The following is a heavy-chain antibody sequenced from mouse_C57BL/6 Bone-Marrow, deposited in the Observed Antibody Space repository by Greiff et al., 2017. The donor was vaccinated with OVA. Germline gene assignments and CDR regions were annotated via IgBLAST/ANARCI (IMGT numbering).Heavy chain of an antibody. CDR1: GYTFTSYW. CDR2: IDPSDSYT. V-gene: IGHV1-50*01. CDR3: ARRLGTDY. J-gene: IGHJ2*01. D-gene: IGHD4-1*01. Sequence: QVQLQQPGAELVKPGASVKLSCKASGYTFTSYWMQWVKQRPGQGLEWIGEIDPSDSYTNYNQKFKGKATLTVDTSSSTAYMQLSSLTSEDSAVDYCARRLGTDYWGQGTTLTVSS.